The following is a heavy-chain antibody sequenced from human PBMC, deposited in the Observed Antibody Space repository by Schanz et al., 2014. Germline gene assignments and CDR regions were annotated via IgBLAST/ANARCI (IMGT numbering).Heavy chain of an antibody. D-gene: IGHD1-26*01. CDR1: GFIFSDHY. CDR3: ASSSYRLLSYYYAMDV. CDR2: ISSRGTTI. Sequence: QVQLVESGGGLVKPGGSLRLSCVVSGFIFSDHYMSWIRQAPGKGLECISYISSRGTTIYYADSVKGRFTISRDNAENSLYLQMSSLRAEDTAVYYCASSSYRLLSYYYAMDVWGQGTTVTVSS. J-gene: IGHJ6*02. V-gene: IGHV3-11*01.